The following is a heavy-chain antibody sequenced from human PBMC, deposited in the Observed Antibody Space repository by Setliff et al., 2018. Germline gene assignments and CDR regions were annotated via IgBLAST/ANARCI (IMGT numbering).Heavy chain of an antibody. CDR3: ARAIPPEVPTGPYYMDV. CDR1: GYSFTSYT. V-gene: IGHV1-3*01. D-gene: IGHD1-1*01. J-gene: IGHJ6*03. CDR2: ISPGNGNT. Sequence: GASVKVSCKASGYSFTSYTIHWARQAPGQGLEWMGWISPGNGNTAYSQKFQGRISITADTSTDTAYMELSSLRSEDTAMYYCARAIPPEVPTGPYYMDVWGKGTTVTVSS.